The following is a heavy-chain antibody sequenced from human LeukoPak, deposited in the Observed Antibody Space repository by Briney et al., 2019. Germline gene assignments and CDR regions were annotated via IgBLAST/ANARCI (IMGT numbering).Heavy chain of an antibody. J-gene: IGHJ5*02. CDR2: IYYSGIT. CDR1: GGSISSSSYY. D-gene: IGHD6-13*01. CDR3: ARRNGHSWGVGNWFDP. Sequence: PSETLSLTCSVSGGSISSSSYYWGWIRQPPGMGLEWIGSIYYSGITYYNQSLKSRATVSVDTSKNQFSLNLNSVTAADTAVYYCARRNGHSWGVGNWFDPWGQGTVVTVSS. V-gene: IGHV4-39*01.